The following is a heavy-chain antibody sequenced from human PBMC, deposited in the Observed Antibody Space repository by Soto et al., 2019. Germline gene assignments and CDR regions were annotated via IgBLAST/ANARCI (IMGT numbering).Heavy chain of an antibody. CDR2: VSSSSSTI. V-gene: IGHV3-48*02. Sequence: GGSLRLSCAASGFTFSGYSMNWVRQAPGKGLEWVSYVSSSSSTIYYADSVKGRFTISRDNAENSLYLQMNSLRDEDTAVYYCARLSQDSSANYRVDYWGQGTLVTVSS. J-gene: IGHJ4*02. D-gene: IGHD3-22*01. CDR3: ARLSQDSSANYRVDY. CDR1: GFTFSGYS.